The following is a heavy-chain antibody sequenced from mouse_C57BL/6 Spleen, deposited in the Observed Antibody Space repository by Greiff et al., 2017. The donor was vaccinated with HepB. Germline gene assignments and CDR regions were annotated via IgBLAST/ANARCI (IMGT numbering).Heavy chain of an antibody. CDR2: INPNNGGT. Sequence: VQLKESGPELVKPGASVKMSCKASGYTFTDYNMHWVKQSHGKSLEWIGYINPNNGGTSYNQKFKGKATLTVNKSSSTAYMELRSLTSEDSAVYYCARSGDYGWFAYWGQGTLVTVSA. D-gene: IGHD2-4*01. V-gene: IGHV1-22*01. CDR3: ARSGDYGWFAY. CDR1: GYTFTDYN. J-gene: IGHJ3*01.